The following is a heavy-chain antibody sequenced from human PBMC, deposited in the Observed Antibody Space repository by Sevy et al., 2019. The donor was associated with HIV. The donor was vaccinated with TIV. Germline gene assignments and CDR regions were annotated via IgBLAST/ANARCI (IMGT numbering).Heavy chain of an antibody. CDR3: ARGSYYYDSSGQGY. V-gene: IGHV3-30*04. CDR1: RFTFSSYA. J-gene: IGHJ4*01. Sequence: GGSLRLSCAASRFTFSSYAMHWVRQAPGKGLEWVAVISYDGSNKYYADSVKGRFTISRDNSKNTLYLQMNSLRAEDTAVYYCARGSYYYDSSGQGYWGHGTLVTVSS. D-gene: IGHD3-22*01. CDR2: ISYDGSNK.